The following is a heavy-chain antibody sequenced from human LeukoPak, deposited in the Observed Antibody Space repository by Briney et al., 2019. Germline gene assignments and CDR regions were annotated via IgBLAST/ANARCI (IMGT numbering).Heavy chain of an antibody. CDR3: AKGPYSSVYQTPWKYYFDY. J-gene: IGHJ4*02. CDR2: FRGRACST. D-gene: IGHD3-22*01. V-gene: IGHV3-23*01. CDR1: GFTFSCYA. Sequence: GGSLRLSCGASGFTFSCYAMSWARDAPGRGLVWVSAFRGRACSTTEEDAVKGRCTISRDNSNNTLNLQMNSLSANDTAVYYCAKGPYSSVYQTPWKYYFDYWGQGTLVTVSS.